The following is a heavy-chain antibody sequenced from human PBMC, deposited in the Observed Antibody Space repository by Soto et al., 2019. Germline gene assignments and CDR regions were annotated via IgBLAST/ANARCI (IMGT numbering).Heavy chain of an antibody. CDR1: GCSISSYY. CDR2: IYYSGST. Sequence: SETLSLTCTVSGCSISSYYWSWIRQPPGKGLEWIGYIYYSGSTNYNPSLKSRVTISVDTSKNQFSLKLSSVTAADTAVYYCATHRRNFDPYFDYWGQGTLVTVSS. J-gene: IGHJ4*02. V-gene: IGHV4-59*01. CDR3: ATHRRNFDPYFDY. D-gene: IGHD3-9*01.